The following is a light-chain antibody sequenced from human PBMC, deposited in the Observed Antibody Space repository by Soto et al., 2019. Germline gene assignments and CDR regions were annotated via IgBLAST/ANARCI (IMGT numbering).Light chain of an antibody. CDR3: CSFARGSTSYV. CDR2: EGT. J-gene: IGLJ1*01. V-gene: IGLV2-23*01. Sequence: QSVLTQPASVSGSPGQSIAISFTGNSSEVGSSNLLSWYQHHPGKAPKLIIYEGTRRPSGVSGRFSGSMSGNTASLTISGLQAEDEAEYYCCSFARGSTSYVFGTGTKVTVL. CDR1: SSEVGSSNL.